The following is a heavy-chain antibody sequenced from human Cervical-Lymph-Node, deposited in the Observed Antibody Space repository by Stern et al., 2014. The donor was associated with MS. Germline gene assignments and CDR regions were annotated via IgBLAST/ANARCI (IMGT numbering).Heavy chain of an antibody. D-gene: IGHD1-26*01. V-gene: IGHV4-61*02. J-gene: IGHJ5*02. CDR1: GGCISSSGYY. Sequence: QVQLVESGPGLVKPSPTLSLTCTVSGGCISSSGYYWSWIRQPADKGLEWIGRIHDSGSTYYNTSLQRRATISMATHKKQVSLKLPSVTAADTAVYYCATTRWDLFTWNWFDPWGQGTLVTVSS. CDR2: IHDSGST. CDR3: ATTRWDLFTWNWFDP.